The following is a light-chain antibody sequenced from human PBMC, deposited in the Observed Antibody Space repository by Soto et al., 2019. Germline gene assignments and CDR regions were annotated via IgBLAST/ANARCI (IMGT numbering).Light chain of an antibody. CDR2: AAS. Sequence: IPVAPSPSFLSASVGDRGTITCRASQGISSYLAWYQQKPGKAPKLLIYAASTLQSGVPSRFSGSGSGTEFTLTISSLQPEDFATYYCQQLNSYPLTFGGGTKVDIK. CDR3: QQLNSYPLT. CDR1: QGISSY. J-gene: IGKJ4*01. V-gene: IGKV1-9*01.